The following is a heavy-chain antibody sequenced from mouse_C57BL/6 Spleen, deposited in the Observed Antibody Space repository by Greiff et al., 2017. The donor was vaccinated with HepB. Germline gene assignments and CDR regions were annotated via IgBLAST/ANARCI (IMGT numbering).Heavy chain of an antibody. J-gene: IGHJ3*01. CDR1: GYAFSSSW. Sequence: QVQLKESGPELVKPGASVKISCKASGYAFSSSWMNWVKQRPGKGLEWIGRIYPGDGDTNYKGKFKGKATLTADKSSSTAYMQLSSLTSEDSAVYFCASESGSSYGAYWGQGTLVTVSA. CDR2: IYPGDGDT. CDR3: ASESGSSYGAY. V-gene: IGHV1-82*01. D-gene: IGHD1-1*01.